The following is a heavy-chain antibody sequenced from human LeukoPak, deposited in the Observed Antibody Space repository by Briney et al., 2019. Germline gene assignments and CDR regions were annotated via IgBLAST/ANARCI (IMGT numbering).Heavy chain of an antibody. V-gene: IGHV3-21*01. CDR3: AGDCSSTSCYMGYNWFDP. J-gene: IGHJ5*02. D-gene: IGHD2-2*02. CDR2: ISSSSSYI. Sequence: GGSLRLSCAASGFTFSNYAMHWVRQAPGKGLEWVSSISSSSSYIYYADSEKGRFTISRDNAKNSLYLQMNSLRAEDTAVYYCAGDCSSTSCYMGYNWFDPWGQGTLVTVSS. CDR1: GFTFSNYA.